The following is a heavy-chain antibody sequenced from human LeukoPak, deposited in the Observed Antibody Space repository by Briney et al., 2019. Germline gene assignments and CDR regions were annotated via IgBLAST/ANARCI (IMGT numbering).Heavy chain of an antibody. CDR3: AKTTYYYDSRRDDAFDI. V-gene: IGHV3-30*18. CDR1: GFTFSSYG. CDR2: ISYDGSNK. Sequence: PGRSLRLSCAASGFTFSSYGMHWVRQAPGKGLEWVAVISYDGSNKYYADSVKGRFTISRDNSKNTLYLQMNSLRAEDTAVYYCAKTTYYYDSRRDDAFDIWGQGTMVTVSS. J-gene: IGHJ3*02. D-gene: IGHD3-22*01.